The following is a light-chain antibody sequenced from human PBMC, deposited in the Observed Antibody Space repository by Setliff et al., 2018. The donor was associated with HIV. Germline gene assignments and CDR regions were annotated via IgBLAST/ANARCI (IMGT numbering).Light chain of an antibody. J-gene: IGLJ3*02. CDR1: SSDVGYYES. CDR2: DVT. Sequence: QSALAQPASVSGPPGQSITISCTGSSSDVGYYESVSWYQHHPGEVPKLIIYDVTKRPSGVSSRFSGSKSGNTASLTISGLHSEDEADYYCCSFVGSDSWMFGGGTKVIVL. V-gene: IGLV2-23*02. CDR3: CSFVGSDSWM.